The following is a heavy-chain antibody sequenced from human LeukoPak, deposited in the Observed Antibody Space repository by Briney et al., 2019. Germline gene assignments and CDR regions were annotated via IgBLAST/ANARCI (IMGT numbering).Heavy chain of an antibody. CDR1: GFTFSSYG. CDR3: AKERDGYNYLIDY. J-gene: IGHJ4*02. Sequence: GGSLRLSCAASGFTFSSYGMHWVRQAPGKGLEWVAVIWYDGSNKYYADSVKGRFTISRDNSKNTLYLQMNSLRAEDTAVYYCAKERDGYNYLIDYWGQGTLVTVSS. V-gene: IGHV3-30*02. CDR2: IWYDGSNK. D-gene: IGHD5-24*01.